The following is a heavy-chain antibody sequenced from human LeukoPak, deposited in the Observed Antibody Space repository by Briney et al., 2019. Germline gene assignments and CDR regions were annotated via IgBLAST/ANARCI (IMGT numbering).Heavy chain of an antibody. CDR3: ARGVPNSVYGLDV. CDR2: ITSKARDYAT. J-gene: IGHJ6*02. V-gene: IGHV3-73*01. CDR1: GFIFSGYP. D-gene: IGHD5/OR15-5a*01. Sequence: GGSLRLSCAASGFIFSGYPVHWVRQTSGKGLEWVGRITSKARDYATAYAASVKGRFTVSRDGSRNTAYLQMNSLKTEDTAVYYRARGVPNSVYGLDVWGQGTTVTVSS.